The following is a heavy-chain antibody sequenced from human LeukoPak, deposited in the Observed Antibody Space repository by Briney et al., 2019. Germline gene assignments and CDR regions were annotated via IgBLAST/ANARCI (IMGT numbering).Heavy chain of an antibody. J-gene: IGHJ5*02. CDR3: AKDGSSGYYLTGNWFDP. CDR1: GGSITSSSYY. Sequence: ETLSLTCTVSGGSITSSSYYWGWVRQTPGKGLEWVSAISSNGGSTYYADSVKGRFTISRDNSKNTLYLQMNSLRAEDTAVYYCAKDGSSGYYLTGNWFDPWGQGTLVTVSS. V-gene: IGHV3-23*01. D-gene: IGHD3-22*01. CDR2: ISSNGGST.